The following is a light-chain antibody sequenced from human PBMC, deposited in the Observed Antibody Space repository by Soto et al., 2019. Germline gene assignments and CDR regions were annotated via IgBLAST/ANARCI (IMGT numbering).Light chain of an antibody. V-gene: IGLV3-1*01. Sequence: SYELTQPPSVSVSPGQTASITCSGAKLGDKYACWYQQKPGQSPVLVIYQDSKRPSGIPERFSGSNSGNTATLTISGTQAMDEADYYCQAWDSSTVSYVFGTGTKLTVL. J-gene: IGLJ1*01. CDR1: KLGDKY. CDR2: QDS. CDR3: QAWDSSTVSYV.